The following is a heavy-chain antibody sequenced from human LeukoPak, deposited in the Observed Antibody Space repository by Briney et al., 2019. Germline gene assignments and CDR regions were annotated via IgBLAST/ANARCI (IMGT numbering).Heavy chain of an antibody. V-gene: IGHV4-34*01. CDR3: ARGGYRGYSNY. D-gene: IGHD5-18*01. J-gene: IGHJ4*02. Sequence: SETLSLTCAVYGGSFSGYYWSWIRQPSGKGLEWIGEINHSGSTNYNPSLKSRVTISVDTSKNQFSLKLSSVTAADTAVHYCARGGYRGYSNYWGQGTLVTVSS. CDR1: GGSFSGYY. CDR2: INHSGST.